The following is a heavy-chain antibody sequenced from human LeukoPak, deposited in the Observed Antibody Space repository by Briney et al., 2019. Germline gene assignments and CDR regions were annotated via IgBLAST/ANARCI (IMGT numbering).Heavy chain of an antibody. CDR3: ANIRGYCSGGSCSDY. CDR2: INPNSGGT. CDR1: GYTFTGYY. D-gene: IGHD2-15*01. V-gene: IGHV1-2*02. Sequence: ASVKVSCKASGYTFTGYYMHWVRQAPGQGLEWMGWINPNSGGTNYAQKSQGRVTMTRDTSISTAYMELSRLRFDDTAVYYCANIRGYCSGGSCSDYWGQGTLVTVSS. J-gene: IGHJ4*02.